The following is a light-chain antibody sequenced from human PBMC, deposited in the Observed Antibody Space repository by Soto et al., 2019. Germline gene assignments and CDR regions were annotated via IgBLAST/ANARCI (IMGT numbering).Light chain of an antibody. CDR1: SSDVGGYNC. CDR2: DVT. V-gene: IGLV2-11*01. J-gene: IGLJ1*01. Sequence: QSALTQPRSVSVSPGQSVTSSCTGTSSDVGGYNCVSWYQQHPGKAPQLIIYDVTQRPSGVPDRFSGSKSGNTASLSISGLQAEDEADYYCCSHSASYTFVFGTGTKVTVL. CDR3: CSHSASYTFV.